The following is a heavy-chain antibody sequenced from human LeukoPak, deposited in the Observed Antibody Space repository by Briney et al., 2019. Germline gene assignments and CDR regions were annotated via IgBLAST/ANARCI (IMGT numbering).Heavy chain of an antibody. V-gene: IGHV1-2*02. CDR2: INLNSGGT. CDR1: GYTFTGYY. Sequence: ASVKVSCRASGYTFTGYYMHWVRQAPGQGLEWMGWINLNSGGTNYAQKFQGRVTMTWDTSINTAYMELSRLRSDHTAVYYCAIIVGANNWFDPWGQGAPVTVSS. D-gene: IGHD1-26*01. CDR3: AIIVGANNWFDP. J-gene: IGHJ5*02.